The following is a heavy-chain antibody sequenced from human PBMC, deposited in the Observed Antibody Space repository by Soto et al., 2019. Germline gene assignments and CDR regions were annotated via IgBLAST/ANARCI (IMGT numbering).Heavy chain of an antibody. D-gene: IGHD3-10*01. CDR3: ARGPFGSPDY. J-gene: IGHJ4*02. V-gene: IGHV4-31*03. CDR1: GGSISRGPYY. CDR2: ISHSGRA. Sequence: QVQLQESGPGLVKPSQTLSLTCTVYGGSISRGPYYWNWIRQLPGKGLEWLGHISHSGRAYHNPSLKGRVTIAVDTSENQFSLKLNSVTAADAAIYYCARGPFGSPDYWGQGTLVTVSS.